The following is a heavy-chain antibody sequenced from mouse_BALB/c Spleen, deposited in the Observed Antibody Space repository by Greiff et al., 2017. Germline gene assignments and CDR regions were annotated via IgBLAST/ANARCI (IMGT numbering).Heavy chain of an antibody. CDR2: ISYSGST. V-gene: IGHV3-2*02. CDR3: ARSYRYDGYAMDY. CDR1: GYSITSDYA. D-gene: IGHD2-14*01. J-gene: IGHJ4*01. Sequence: EVQGVESGPGLVKPSQSLSLTCTVTGYSITSDYAWNWIRQFPGNKLEWMGYISYSGSTSYNPSLKSRISITRDTSKNQFFLQLNSVTTEDTATYYCARSYRYDGYAMDYWGQGTSVTVSS.